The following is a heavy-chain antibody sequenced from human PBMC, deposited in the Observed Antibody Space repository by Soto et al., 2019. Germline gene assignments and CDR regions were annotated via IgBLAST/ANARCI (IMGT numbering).Heavy chain of an antibody. V-gene: IGHV1-69*12. CDR2: IMPNFGTA. D-gene: IGHD3-3*02. CDR1: GGTFSTSA. CDR3: ARDKDRAQLGGNYYYMMDV. Sequence: QVQVVQSGAEVKKPGSSVKVSCKTSGGTFSTSAISWVRQAPGQGLEWMGGIMPNFGTADYAQKFQGRVTITANQSASTAYLGLGSQTPDDTDVYYCARDKDRAQLGGNYYYMMDVWGQGTTVTVTS. J-gene: IGHJ6*02.